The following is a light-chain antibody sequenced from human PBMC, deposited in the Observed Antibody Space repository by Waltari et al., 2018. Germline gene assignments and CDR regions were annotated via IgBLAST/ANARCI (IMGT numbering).Light chain of an antibody. CDR3: CSYAGSYTHVV. CDR2: DVT. V-gene: IGLV2-11*01. Sequence: QSALTQPRSVSGSPGQSVTISCTGTSSDVGGYDYVSWYQHHPGKAPKLMICDVTKRPSGVPDRCPGSKSGNTASLTISGLQAEDEADYYCCSYAGSYTHVVFGGGTKLTVL. J-gene: IGLJ2*01. CDR1: SSDVGGYDY.